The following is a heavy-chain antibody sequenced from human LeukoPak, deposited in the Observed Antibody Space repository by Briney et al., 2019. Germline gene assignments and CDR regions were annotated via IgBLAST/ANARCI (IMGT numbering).Heavy chain of an antibody. CDR3: ARDRPYYDSSGYYPSPFDY. CDR2: ISSSGRTT. D-gene: IGHD3-22*01. CDR1: GFNFGDYE. J-gene: IGHJ4*02. Sequence: GGSLRLSCAASGFNFGDYEMNWVRQAPGKGLEWVSYISSSGRTTYYADSVKGRFTISRDNAKNSLYLQMNRLRAEDTAVYYCARDRPYYDSSGYYPSPFDYWGQGTLVTVSS. V-gene: IGHV3-48*03.